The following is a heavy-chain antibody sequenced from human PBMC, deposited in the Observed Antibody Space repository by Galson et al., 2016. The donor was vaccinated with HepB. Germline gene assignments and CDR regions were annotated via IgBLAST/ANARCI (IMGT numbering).Heavy chain of an antibody. V-gene: IGHV4-31*03. D-gene: IGHD2-8*02. CDR3: ARDHCTGGVCYSSPWYYGMDV. CDR1: GGSISRGGYY. J-gene: IGHJ6*02. CDR2: MFYSGTS. Sequence: TLSLTCIVSGGSISRGGYYWSWIRQHPGKGLEWIGFMFYSGTSNYNPSLKSRVTISADTSKNQFSLQLPSVTAADTAIYYCARDHCTGGVCYSSPWYYGMDVWGQGTTVTVSS.